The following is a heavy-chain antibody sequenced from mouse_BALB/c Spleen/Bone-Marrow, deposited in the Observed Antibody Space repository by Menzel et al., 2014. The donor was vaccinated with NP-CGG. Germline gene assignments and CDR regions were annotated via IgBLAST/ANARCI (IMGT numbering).Heavy chain of an antibody. Sequence: QVQLQQSGAELVRPGSSVKISYKASGYAFSSYWMNWVKQRPGQGIEWIGQIYPGDGDTNYSGKFKGKATLTADESSSTAYMQLSSLTSEDSAVYFCAFGNYDFDYWGQGTTLTVSS. V-gene: IGHV1-80*01. CDR2: IYPGDGDT. CDR1: GYAFSSYW. CDR3: AFGNYDFDY. D-gene: IGHD2-1*01. J-gene: IGHJ2*01.